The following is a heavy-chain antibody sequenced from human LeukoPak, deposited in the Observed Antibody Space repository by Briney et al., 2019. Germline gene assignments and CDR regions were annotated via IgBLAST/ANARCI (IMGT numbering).Heavy chain of an antibody. Sequence: SETLSLTCTVSGGSISSYYWSWIRQPPGKGLEWIGSIYHSGSTYYNPSLKSRVTISVDTSKNQFSLKLSSVTAADTAVYYCARSAARGYDPPEAHDAFDIWGQGTMVTVSS. CDR3: ARSAARGYDPPEAHDAFDI. J-gene: IGHJ3*02. D-gene: IGHD5-12*01. V-gene: IGHV4-59*08. CDR1: GGSISSYY. CDR2: IYHSGST.